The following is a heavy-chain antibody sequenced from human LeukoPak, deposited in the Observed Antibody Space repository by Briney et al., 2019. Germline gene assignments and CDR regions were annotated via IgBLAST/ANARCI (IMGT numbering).Heavy chain of an antibody. Sequence: SETLSLTCAVSGGSISRYYWSWIRQPPGKGLEWIGYIYYSGSTNYNPSLKSRVTISVDTSKNQFSLQLNSVTAADTAVYYCARDRDGYNGGAFDIWGQGTKITVSS. CDR3: ARDRDGYNGGAFDI. CDR1: GGSISRYY. J-gene: IGHJ3*02. D-gene: IGHD5-24*01. V-gene: IGHV4-59*01. CDR2: IYYSGST.